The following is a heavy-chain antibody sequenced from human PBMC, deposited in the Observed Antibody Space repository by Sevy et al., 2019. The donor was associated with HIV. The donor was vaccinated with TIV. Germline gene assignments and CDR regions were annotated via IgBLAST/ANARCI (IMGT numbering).Heavy chain of an antibody. CDR3: ARLPTALQSFNYLLSTYFDS. CDR1: GFDFNHHW. J-gene: IGHJ4*02. CDR2: IKQDGSET. D-gene: IGHD3-9*01. Sequence: GGSLRLSCAASGFDFNHHWMSWVRQAPQKGLEWVANIKQDGSETYYVDSLEGRFTISRDNAKNSLYLQINDLRAEDTAVYYCARLPTALQSFNYLLSTYFDSWGQGTLVTVSS. V-gene: IGHV3-7*01.